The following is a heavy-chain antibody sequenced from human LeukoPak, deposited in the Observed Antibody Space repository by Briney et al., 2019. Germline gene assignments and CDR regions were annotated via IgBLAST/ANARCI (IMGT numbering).Heavy chain of an antibody. D-gene: IGHD5-12*01. CDR3: ARAEAIDY. Sequence: ASVKVSCKASGYTFTGYYMHWVRQAPGQGFEWMGWINPNSGGTNYAQKFQGRVTMTRDTSISTAYMELSSLRLDDTAVYYCARAEAIDYWGQGTLVTVSS. V-gene: IGHV1-2*02. CDR2: INPNSGGT. CDR1: GYTFTGYY. J-gene: IGHJ4*02.